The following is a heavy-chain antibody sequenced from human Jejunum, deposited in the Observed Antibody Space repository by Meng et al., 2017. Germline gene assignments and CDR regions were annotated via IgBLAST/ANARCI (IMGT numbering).Heavy chain of an antibody. V-gene: IGHV4-4*02. J-gene: IGHJ4*02. D-gene: IGHD3-22*01. CDR3: AKHGGYYQHY. Sequence: HLPGSGPGLVKPSGTLSLPCLSSGVSITTNTYWSWVRQSPEKGLEWIGQIDHRGSPYYNPSLKSRVTMSVDKSKSQVSLQLTSVTAADTAVYYCAKHGGYYQHYWGQGTLVTVSS. CDR2: IDHRGSP. CDR1: GVSITTNTY.